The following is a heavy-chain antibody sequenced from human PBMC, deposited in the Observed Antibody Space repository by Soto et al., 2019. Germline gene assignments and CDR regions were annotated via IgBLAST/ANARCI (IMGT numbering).Heavy chain of an antibody. CDR3: AKQRAGYGSGSDTYYFDF. D-gene: IGHD3-10*01. J-gene: IGHJ4*02. Sequence: EVQLLESGGGLVQPGGSLRLSCSTSGFTFSTYAMNWVRQAPGKGLEWVSALSGSGGTTYYADSVRGRFTISRDNSKNTLFLQMNSLRAEATALYYCAKQRAGYGSGSDTYYFDFWGQGTPVTVSS. CDR1: GFTFSTYA. CDR2: LSGSGGTT. V-gene: IGHV3-23*01.